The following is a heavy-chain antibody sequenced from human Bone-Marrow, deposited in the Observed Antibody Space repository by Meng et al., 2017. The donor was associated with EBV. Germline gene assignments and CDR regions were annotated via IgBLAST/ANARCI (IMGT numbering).Heavy chain of an antibody. CDR2: IFYGGST. J-gene: IGHJ4*02. V-gene: IGHV4-4*02. CDR1: GGSIRSSNW. Sequence: QVQLQGSGPRLCKPSGTLSLTCVVSGGSIRSSNWWSWVRQPPGKGLEWIGEIFYGGSTNYNPSLESRVTISVDKSKNQFSLKLSSVTAADTAVYYCAAGFRELVRSRDYWGQGTLVTVSS. CDR3: AAGFRELVRSRDY. D-gene: IGHD3-10*01.